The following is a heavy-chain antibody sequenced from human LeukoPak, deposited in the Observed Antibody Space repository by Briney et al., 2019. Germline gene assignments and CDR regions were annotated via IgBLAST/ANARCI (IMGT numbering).Heavy chain of an antibody. J-gene: IGHJ4*01. D-gene: IGHD3-10*01. V-gene: IGHV4-61*09. CDR1: GGSITRGSYY. Sequence: SETLSLTCAVSGGSITRGSYYWTWIRQPAGKALEWIGHVFTSGNTNYNPSLKGRVTISIETSKSQFSLNLNSVTTADTAVYYCARGTGSLFYWGHGILVTVSS. CDR3: ARGTGSLFY. CDR2: VFTSGNT.